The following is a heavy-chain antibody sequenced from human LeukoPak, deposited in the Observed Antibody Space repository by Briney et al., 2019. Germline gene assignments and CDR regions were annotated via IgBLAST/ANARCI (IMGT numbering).Heavy chain of an antibody. CDR2: ISGSGGST. J-gene: IGHJ4*02. CDR1: GFTFSSYA. V-gene: IGHV3-23*01. Sequence: GGSLRLSCAASGFTFSSYAMSWVRQAPGKGLEWVSAISGSGGSTYYADSVKGRFTISRDNSKNTLYLQMNSLRAEDTAVYYCASYDILTGRPLGYWGQGTLVTVSS. D-gene: IGHD3-9*01. CDR3: ASYDILTGRPLGY.